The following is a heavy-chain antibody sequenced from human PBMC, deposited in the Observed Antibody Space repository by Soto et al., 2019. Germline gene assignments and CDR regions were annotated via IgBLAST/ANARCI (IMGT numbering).Heavy chain of an antibody. V-gene: IGHV3-23*01. J-gene: IGHJ4*02. Sequence: PGGSLRLSCAASGFTFSSYAMSWVRQAPGKGLEWVSAISGSGGSTYYADSVKGRFTISRDNSKNTLYLQMNSLRAEDTAVYYCAKASAVAGQPRDFDYWGQGTLVTVSS. CDR1: GFTFSSYA. CDR3: AKASAVAGQPRDFDY. CDR2: ISGSGGST. D-gene: IGHD6-19*01.